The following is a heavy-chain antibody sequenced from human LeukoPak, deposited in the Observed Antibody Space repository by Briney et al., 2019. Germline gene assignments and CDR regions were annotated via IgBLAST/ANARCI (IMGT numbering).Heavy chain of an antibody. J-gene: IGHJ6*03. CDR1: GGTFSSYA. CDR3: ARDYWGPSGRSIAARPYYYYYMDV. V-gene: IGHV1-69*05. Sequence: SVKVSCKASGGTFSSYAISWVRQAPGQGLEWMGGIIPIFGTANYAQKFQGRVTITTDESTSTAYMELSSLRSEDTAVYYCARDYWGPSGRSIAARPYYYYYMDVWGKGTTVTVSS. D-gene: IGHD6-6*01. CDR2: IIPIFGTA.